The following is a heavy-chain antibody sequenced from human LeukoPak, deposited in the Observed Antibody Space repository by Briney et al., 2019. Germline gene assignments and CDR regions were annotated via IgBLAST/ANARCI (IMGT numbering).Heavy chain of an antibody. CDR3: AREAGIQLWSSSIDY. CDR1: GYTFTGYY. V-gene: IGHV1-2*02. J-gene: IGHJ4*02. Sequence: GASVKVSCKASGYTFTGYYMHWVRQAPGQGLEWMGWINPNSGGTNYAQKFQGRVTMTRDTSISTAYMELSRLRSDDTAVYYCAREAGIQLWSSSIDYWGQGTLVTVSS. CDR2: INPNSGGT. D-gene: IGHD5-18*01.